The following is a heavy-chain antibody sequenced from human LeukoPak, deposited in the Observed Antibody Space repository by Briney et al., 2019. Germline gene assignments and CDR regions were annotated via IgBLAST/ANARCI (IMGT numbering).Heavy chain of an antibody. J-gene: IGHJ4*02. CDR1: GGSISSSSYY. D-gene: IGHD3-22*01. V-gene: IGHV4-39*01. Sequence: KPSETLSLTCTVSGGSISSSSYYWGWIRQPPGKGLEWIGSIYYSGSTYYNPSLKSRVTISVDTSKNQFSLKLSSVTAADTAVYYCAGAYYYHSSGSEDYFDYWGQGTLVTVSS. CDR3: AGAYYYHSSGSEDYFDY. CDR2: IYYSGST.